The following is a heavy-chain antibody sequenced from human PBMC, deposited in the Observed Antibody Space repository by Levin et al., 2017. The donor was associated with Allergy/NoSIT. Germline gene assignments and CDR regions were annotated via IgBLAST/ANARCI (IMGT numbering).Heavy chain of an antibody. CDR2: ISGSGGRK. Sequence: GGSLRLSCAASGFTFTTYALSWVRQGSGKGLEWVSAISGSGGRKWYADSVKGRFTFSGDNSKNILYLQMNSLGVEDTAVYFVVKEVIGKSIADDWGQGTPVTVSS. CDR3: VKEVIGKSIADD. V-gene: IGHV3-23*01. D-gene: IGHD2-21*01. J-gene: IGHJ4*02. CDR1: GFTFTTYA.